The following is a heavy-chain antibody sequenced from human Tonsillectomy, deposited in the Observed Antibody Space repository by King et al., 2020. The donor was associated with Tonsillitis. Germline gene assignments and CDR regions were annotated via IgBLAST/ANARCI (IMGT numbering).Heavy chain of an antibody. CDR2: ISYDGSNK. CDR3: AKDRGDVDPGSDGMDV. V-gene: IGHV3-30*18. D-gene: IGHD5-18*01. CDR1: GFTFSSFG. J-gene: IGHJ6*02. Sequence: VQLVQSGGGVVQPGRSLRLSCAASGFTFSSFGMHWVRQAPGKGLEWVAVISYDGSNKYYADSVKGRFTISRDNSKNTLYLQMNSLRDEDTAVYHCAKDRGDVDPGSDGMDVWGQGTTVTVSS.